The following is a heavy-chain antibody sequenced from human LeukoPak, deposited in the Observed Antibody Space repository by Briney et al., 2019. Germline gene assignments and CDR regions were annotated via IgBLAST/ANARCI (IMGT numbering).Heavy chain of an antibody. J-gene: IGHJ6*03. Sequence: PSETLSLTCTVSGGSISSGDYYWSWIRQPPGKGLEWIGYIYYSGSTYYNPSLKSRVTISVDTSKNQFSLQLSSVTAADTAVYYCARAVYFWSGYPPYYYYMDVWGKGTTVTVSS. D-gene: IGHD3-3*01. CDR2: IYYSGST. V-gene: IGHV4-30-4*08. CDR1: GGSISSGDYY. CDR3: ARAVYFWSGYPPYYYYMDV.